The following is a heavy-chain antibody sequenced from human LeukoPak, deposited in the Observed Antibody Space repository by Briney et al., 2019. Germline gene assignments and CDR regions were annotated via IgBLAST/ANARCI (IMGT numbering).Heavy chain of an antibody. J-gene: IGHJ6*03. CDR2: IYHSGST. CDR3: ARDQVRYSSSWYHYYMDV. CDR1: GGSISSTNW. Sequence: SETLSLTCAVSGGSISSTNWWSWVRQPPGKGLEWIGEIYHSGSTNYNPSLKRRVTISIDKSKNQFSLKLSSVTAADTAVYYCARDQVRYSSSWYHYYMDVWGKGTTVTVSS. V-gene: IGHV4-4*02. D-gene: IGHD6-13*01.